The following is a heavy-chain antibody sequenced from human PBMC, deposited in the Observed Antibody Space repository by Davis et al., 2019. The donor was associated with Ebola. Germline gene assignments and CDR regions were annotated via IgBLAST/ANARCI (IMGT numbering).Heavy chain of an antibody. CDR3: ARTPQYSSYGSYFDY. D-gene: IGHD4-11*01. V-gene: IGHV4-59*11. CDR2: IYYSGTT. CDR1: GDSINSQY. J-gene: IGHJ4*02. Sequence: SETLSLTCSVSGDSINSQYWGWIRQPPGKGLEWIGNIYYSGTTNYNPSLKSRVTISGDTSKNQFSLNVNSVTAADTAMYYCARTPQYSSYGSYFDYWGQGALVTVSS.